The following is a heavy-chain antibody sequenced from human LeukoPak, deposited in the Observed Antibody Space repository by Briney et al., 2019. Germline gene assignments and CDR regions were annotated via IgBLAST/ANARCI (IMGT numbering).Heavy chain of an antibody. Sequence: PGGSLRLSCAASGFTFSDYYMSWIRQAAGKGLEWLSYINIGGTNTHYADSVKGRFTISRDNAKKSLYLEMNNLRAEDTAVYYCATDGAGFDNWGQGVLVTVSS. CDR3: ATDGAGFDN. V-gene: IGHV3-11*01. J-gene: IGHJ5*02. CDR1: GFTFSDYY. CDR2: INIGGTNT.